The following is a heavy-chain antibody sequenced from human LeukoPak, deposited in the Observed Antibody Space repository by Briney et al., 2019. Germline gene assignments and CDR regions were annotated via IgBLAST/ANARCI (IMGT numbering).Heavy chain of an antibody. CDR3: VRDGGYKRFEP. V-gene: IGHV4-61*02. CDR2: MSNSVTT. Sequence: SDTLSLTCTGPSRCIDSADYHQSSIRQPAGKGLEWTGRMSNSVTTNYNPSINYTPSLKSRASISVAQSKNELALNTHSVTAADTDVYYCVRDGGYKRFEPWGQGTLVTVSS. D-gene: IGHD5-18*01. J-gene: IGHJ5*02. CDR1: SRCIDSADYH.